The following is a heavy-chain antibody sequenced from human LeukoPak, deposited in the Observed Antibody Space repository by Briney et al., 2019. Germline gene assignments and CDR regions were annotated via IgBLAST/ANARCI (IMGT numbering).Heavy chain of an antibody. CDR1: GGSISSYY. V-gene: IGHV4-59*01. D-gene: IGHD2-15*01. CDR3: ASTSEGYCSGGSCYATPYFDY. J-gene: IGHJ4*02. Sequence: PSETLSLTCTVSGGSISSYYWSWIRQPPGKGLEWIGYIYYSGSTNYNPSLKSRVTISVDTSKNQFSPKLSSVTAADTAVYYCASTSEGYCSGGSCYATPYFDYWGQGTLVTVSS. CDR2: IYYSGST.